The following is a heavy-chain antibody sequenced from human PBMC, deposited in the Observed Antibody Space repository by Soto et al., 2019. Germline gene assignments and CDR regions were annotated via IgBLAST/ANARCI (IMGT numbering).Heavy chain of an antibody. CDR1: GFTFSSYA. CDR2: ISGSGGST. V-gene: IGHV3-23*01. Sequence: GGSLRLSCAASGFTFSSYAMSWVRQAPGKGLEWVSAISGSGGSTYYADSVKGRFTISRDNSKNTLYLQMNSLRAEDTAVYYCAKTGFDYDYIWGSYRPFDYWGQGTLVTVSS. J-gene: IGHJ4*02. CDR3: AKTGFDYDYIWGSYRPFDY. D-gene: IGHD3-16*02.